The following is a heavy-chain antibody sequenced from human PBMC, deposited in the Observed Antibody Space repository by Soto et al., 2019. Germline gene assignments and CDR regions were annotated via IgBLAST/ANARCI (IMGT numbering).Heavy chain of an antibody. J-gene: IGHJ6*02. V-gene: IGHV3-30-3*01. CDR2: ISYDGSNK. D-gene: IGHD3-10*01. Sequence: PGGSLRLSCAASGSIFSGYSMHWVRQAPGKGLEWVAVISYDGSNKYYADSVKGRFTISRDNSKNTLYLQMNSLRAEDTTVYYCARDLGVRVVREVTHYYYYGMDVWGQGTTVTVSS. CDR1: GSIFSGYS. CDR3: ARDLGVRVVREVTHYYYYGMDV.